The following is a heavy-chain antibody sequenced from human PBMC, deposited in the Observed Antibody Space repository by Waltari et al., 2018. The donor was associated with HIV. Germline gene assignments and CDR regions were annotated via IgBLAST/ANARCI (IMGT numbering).Heavy chain of an antibody. V-gene: IGHV1-8*01. CDR3: ARGGPGYHYGMDV. CDR2: RNPNSSTT. CDR1: GHTFTTYD. Sequence: QVQLVHSGAEVKKPGASVKVSCKASGHTFTTYDINWVRQATGQGREWMGWRNPNSSTTAYAQNVQGRVTITSNNSIRTAYMELSSLRSEETAVYYCARGGPGYHYGMDVWGQGTTVTVSS. J-gene: IGHJ6*02.